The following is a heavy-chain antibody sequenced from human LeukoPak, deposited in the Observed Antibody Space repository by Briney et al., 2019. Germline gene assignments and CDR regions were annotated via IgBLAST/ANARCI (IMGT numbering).Heavy chain of an antibody. D-gene: IGHD3-10*01. Sequence: QSGGSLRLSCAASGFTFSSYGMHWVRQAPGKGLEWVAFIRYDGSNKYYADSVKGRFTISRDNSKNTLYLQMNSLRAEDTAVYYCVREGYDSGSHYKPSGLDVWGQGTTVTVSS. V-gene: IGHV3-30*02. CDR1: GFTFSSYG. CDR2: IRYDGSNK. CDR3: VREGYDSGSHYKPSGLDV. J-gene: IGHJ6*02.